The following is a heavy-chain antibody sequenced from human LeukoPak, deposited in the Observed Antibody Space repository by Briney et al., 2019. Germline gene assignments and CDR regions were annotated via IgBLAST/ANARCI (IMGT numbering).Heavy chain of an antibody. Sequence: SVKVSCKASGGTFSSSGFNWVRQAPGQGHEWMGGITPIFGTTNYAQKFQGRVTITADESASTAYMELSSLRSEDTAVYYCARNLEVGRIRYFDLWGRGTLITVSS. V-gene: IGHV1-69*13. CDR1: GGTFSSSG. CDR3: ARNLEVGRIRYFDL. CDR2: ITPIFGTT. J-gene: IGHJ2*01. D-gene: IGHD1-26*01.